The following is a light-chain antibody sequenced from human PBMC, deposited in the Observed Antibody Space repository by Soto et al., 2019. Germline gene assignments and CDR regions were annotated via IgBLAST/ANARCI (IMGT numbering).Light chain of an antibody. J-gene: IGKJ4*01. CDR2: AAS. CDR3: QQYSNWPLT. CDR1: QSVSSN. Sequence: EIVMTQSPATLSVSPGERATLSCRASQSVSSNLAWYQLKPGQALRLLIYAASTRATGIPARFSGSGSGTEFTLTISILQSEDFAVYYCQQYSNWPLTFGGGTKVEIK. V-gene: IGKV3-15*01.